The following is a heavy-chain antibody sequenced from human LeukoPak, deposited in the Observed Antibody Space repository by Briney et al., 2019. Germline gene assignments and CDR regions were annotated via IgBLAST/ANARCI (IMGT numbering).Heavy chain of an antibody. Sequence: SETLSLTCTVSGGSISSGSYYWSWIRQPAGKGLEWIGRIYTSGSTNYNPSLKSRVTISVDTSKNQFSLKLSSVTAADTAVYYCARGSSWYRVWFDPWGQGTLVTVSS. V-gene: IGHV4-61*02. J-gene: IGHJ5*02. CDR3: ARGSSWYRVWFDP. CDR1: GGSISSGSYY. D-gene: IGHD6-13*01. CDR2: IYTSGST.